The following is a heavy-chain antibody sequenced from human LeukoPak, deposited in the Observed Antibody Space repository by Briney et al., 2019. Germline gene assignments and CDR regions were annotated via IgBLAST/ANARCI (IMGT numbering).Heavy chain of an antibody. V-gene: IGHV3-21*01. J-gene: IGHJ6*02. CDR2: ISSSSSYI. D-gene: IGHD3-10*01. CDR1: GFTFSSYS. CDR3: ARRLWFGDPYYYGMDV. Sequence: GGSLRLSCAASGFTFSSYSMNWVRKAPGKGLEWVSSISSSSSYIYYADSVKGRFTISRDNAKNSLYLQMNSLRAEDTAVYYCARRLWFGDPYYYGMDVWGQGTTVTVSS.